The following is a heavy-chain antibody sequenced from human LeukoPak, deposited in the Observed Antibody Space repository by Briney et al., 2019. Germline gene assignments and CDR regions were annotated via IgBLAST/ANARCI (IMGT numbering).Heavy chain of an antibody. Sequence: GGSLRLSCAASGVTFSSYSMNWVRQAPGKGLEWVSSISSSSSYIYYADSVKGRFTISRDNAKNSLYLQMNSLRAEDTAVYYCAGDLSPYYAYYFDYWGQGTLVTVSS. D-gene: IGHD3-10*01. CDR2: ISSSSSYI. V-gene: IGHV3-21*01. CDR1: GVTFSSYS. J-gene: IGHJ4*02. CDR3: AGDLSPYYAYYFDY.